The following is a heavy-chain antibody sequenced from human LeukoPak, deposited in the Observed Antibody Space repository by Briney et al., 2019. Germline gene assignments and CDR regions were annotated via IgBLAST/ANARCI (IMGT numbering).Heavy chain of an antibody. Sequence: SQTLSLTCTVSGGSISSGDYYWSWIRQPPGKGLEWIGYVYYSGSTYYNPSLKSRVTISVDTSKNQFSLKLSSVTAADTAVYYCARAKSGGYSYGYYFDYWGQGTLVTVSS. D-gene: IGHD5-18*01. CDR1: GGSISSGDYY. J-gene: IGHJ4*02. V-gene: IGHV4-30-4*08. CDR2: VYYSGST. CDR3: ARAKSGGYSYGYYFDY.